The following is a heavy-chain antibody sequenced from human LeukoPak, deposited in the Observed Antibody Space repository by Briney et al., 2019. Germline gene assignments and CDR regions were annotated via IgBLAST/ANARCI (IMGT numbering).Heavy chain of an antibody. J-gene: IGHJ4*02. CDR1: GGSFSGYY. V-gene: IGHV4-34*01. CDR2: INHSGST. Sequence: SETLSLTCAVYGGSFSGYYWSWLRQPPGKGLEWIGEINHSGSTNYNPSLKSRVTISVDTSKNQFSPKLSSVTAADTAVYYCARGSHIVVVAAFYYWGQGTLVTVSS. D-gene: IGHD2-21*02. CDR3: ARGSHIVVVAAFYY.